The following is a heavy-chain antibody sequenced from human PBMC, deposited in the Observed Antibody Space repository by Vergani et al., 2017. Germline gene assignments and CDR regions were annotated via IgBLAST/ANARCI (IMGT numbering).Heavy chain of an antibody. CDR2: FDPEDGET. CDR3: ARDYGDYDGDYYYGMDV. Sequence: QVQLVQSGAEVKKPGASVKVSCKVSGYTLTELSMHWVRQAPGKGLEWMGGFDPEDGETIYAQKFQGRVTMTEDTSTDTAYMERMSLRSEDTAGYYCARDYGDYDGDYYYGMDVWGQGTTVTVSS. D-gene: IGHD4-17*01. V-gene: IGHV1-24*01. J-gene: IGHJ6*02. CDR1: GYTLTELS.